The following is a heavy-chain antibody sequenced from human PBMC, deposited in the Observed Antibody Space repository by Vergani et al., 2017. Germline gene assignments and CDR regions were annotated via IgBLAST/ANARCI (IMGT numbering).Heavy chain of an antibody. CDR3: TTLSPNWAHW. Sequence: EVQLLESGGGLVQPGGSLRLSCGATGFNFESYSMTWVRQGPGKGLEWVGRIKSQIDGGTTDYAAPVKGRFTISRDDSTNMLYLHMNSLKTEDTAVYYCTTLSPNWAHWWGQGTLVNVSS. CDR1: GFNFESYS. CDR2: IKSQIDGGTT. V-gene: IGHV3-15*01. J-gene: IGHJ4*02. D-gene: IGHD7-27*01.